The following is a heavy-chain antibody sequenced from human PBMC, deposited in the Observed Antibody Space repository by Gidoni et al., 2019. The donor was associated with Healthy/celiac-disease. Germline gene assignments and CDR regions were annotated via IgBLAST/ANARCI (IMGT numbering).Heavy chain of an antibody. CDR3: TTDRGIQLWDYFDY. CDR2: IKSKTDGGTT. D-gene: IGHD5-18*01. Sequence: EVQLVESGGGLVKPGGSLRLPCAASGFTFSNAWMSWVRQAPGKGLEWVGRIKSKTDGGTTDYAAPVKGRFSISRDDSKNTLYLQMNSLKTEDTAVYYCTTDRGIQLWDYFDYWGQGTLVTVSS. V-gene: IGHV3-15*01. CDR1: GFTFSNAW. J-gene: IGHJ4*02.